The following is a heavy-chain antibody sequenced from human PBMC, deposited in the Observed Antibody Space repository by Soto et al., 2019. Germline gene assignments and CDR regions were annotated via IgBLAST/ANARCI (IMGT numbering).Heavy chain of an antibody. V-gene: IGHV3-30*03. CDR1: GFTFSTYG. J-gene: IGHJ6*02. CDR3: ARRGIEDGYCYYGMDV. Sequence: GGSLRLSCAASGFTFSTYGMDWVRQAPGKGLEWVAVISYDGSNKHYADSVKGRFTISRDNAKNSLYLQMNSLRAEDTAVYYCARRGIEDGYCYYGMDVWGQGTRVTVSS. D-gene: IGHD6-13*01. CDR2: ISYDGSNK.